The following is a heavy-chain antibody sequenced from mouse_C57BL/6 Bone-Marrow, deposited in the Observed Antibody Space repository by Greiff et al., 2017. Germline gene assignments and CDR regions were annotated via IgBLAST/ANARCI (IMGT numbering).Heavy chain of an antibody. J-gene: IGHJ1*03. CDR3: AREAYWYFDV. Sequence: VQLVESGAELARPGASVKMSCKASGYTFTSYTMHWVKQRPGQGLEWIGYINPSSGYTKYNQKFKDKATLTADKSSSTAYMQLSSLTSEDSAVYYCAREAYWYFDVWGTGTTVTVSS. CDR2: INPSSGYT. V-gene: IGHV1-4*01. CDR1: GYTFTSYT.